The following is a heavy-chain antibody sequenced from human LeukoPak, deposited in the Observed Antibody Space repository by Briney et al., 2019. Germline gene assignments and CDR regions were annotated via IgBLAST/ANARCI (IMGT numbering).Heavy chain of an antibody. CDR2: IRSKAYGGTA. Sequence: GGSLRLSCIGSGLTFGDDGMSWFRQAPGKGLEWVGFIRSKAYGGTAEYAASVRGRFTVSRDDSKSIAYLQMNSLKTEDTALYYCTRDRIMTDFWGQGTLVTVSS. J-gene: IGHJ4*02. D-gene: IGHD2-15*01. CDR3: TRDRIMTDF. CDR1: GLTFGDDG. V-gene: IGHV3-49*03.